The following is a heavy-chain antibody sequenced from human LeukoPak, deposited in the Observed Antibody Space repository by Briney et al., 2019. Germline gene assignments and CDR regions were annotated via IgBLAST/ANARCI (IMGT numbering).Heavy chain of an antibody. V-gene: IGHV3-9*01. CDR3: AKGLKRYCSGGSCYYFDY. CDR2: ISWNSGSI. CDR1: GFTFDDYA. Sequence: GRSLRLSCAASGFTFDDYAMHWVRQAPGKGLEWVSGISWNSGSIGYADSVKGRFTISRDNAKNSLYLQMNSLRAEDTALYYCAKGLKRYCSGGSCYYFDYWGQGTLVTVSS. D-gene: IGHD2-15*01. J-gene: IGHJ4*02.